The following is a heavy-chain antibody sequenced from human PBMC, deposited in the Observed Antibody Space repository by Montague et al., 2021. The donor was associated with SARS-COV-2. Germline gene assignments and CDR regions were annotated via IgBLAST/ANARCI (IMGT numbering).Heavy chain of an antibody. CDR3: ARDQAAKISFKGAFDI. Sequence: SETLSLTCTVSGGSISSDDWNWIRETPWKGLEWVWNIYYSGTTNDNHSLKGRVTISLDTPKNQISLNLNSVTAADTAIYYCARDQAAKISFKGAFDIWGQGRMVTVSS. D-gene: IGHD3-3*01. CDR1: GGSISSDD. V-gene: IGHV4-59*01. CDR2: IYYSGTT. J-gene: IGHJ3*02.